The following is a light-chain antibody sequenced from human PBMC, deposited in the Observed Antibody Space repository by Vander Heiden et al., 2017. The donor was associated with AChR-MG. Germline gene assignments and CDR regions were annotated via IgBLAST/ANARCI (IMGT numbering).Light chain of an antibody. Sequence: ETVLTQSPGTLSLSAGERPTLACSASQSVSSNYLAWYQQKPGQAPSHLIFCASSSATGIPDRFSGGGSGTDFSLTISRLQPQDFALYYCQQYGSSPPHTFGQGTKLEIK. V-gene: IGKV3-20*01. CDR1: QSVSSNY. CDR2: CAS. J-gene: IGKJ2*01. CDR3: QQYGSSPPHT.